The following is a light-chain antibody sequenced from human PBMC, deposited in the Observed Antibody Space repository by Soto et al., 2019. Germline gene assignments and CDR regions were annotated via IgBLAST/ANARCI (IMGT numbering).Light chain of an antibody. CDR2: LNSGGSH. Sequence: QAVVTQSPSASASLGASVNLTCTLSSGHSSYAIAWHQRQPDKGPRFLMKLNSGGSHTKGDGIPDRFSGSSSGAERFLTISSLQSDDEADYYCQTWATGIVVFGGGTKLTVL. V-gene: IGLV4-69*01. CDR3: QTWATGIVV. CDR1: SGHSSYA. J-gene: IGLJ3*02.